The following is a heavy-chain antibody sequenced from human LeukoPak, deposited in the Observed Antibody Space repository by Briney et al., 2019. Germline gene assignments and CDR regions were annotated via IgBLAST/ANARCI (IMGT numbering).Heavy chain of an antibody. Sequence: GGSLRLSCAASGFTFSSYWMSWVRQAPGKGLEWVANIKQDGSEKYYVDSVKGRFTISRDNAKNSLYLQMNSLRADDTAVYYCARATSLYYMDVWGKGTTVTVSS. CDR1: GFTFSSYW. J-gene: IGHJ6*03. D-gene: IGHD4-11*01. CDR2: IKQDGSEK. CDR3: ARATSLYYMDV. V-gene: IGHV3-7*04.